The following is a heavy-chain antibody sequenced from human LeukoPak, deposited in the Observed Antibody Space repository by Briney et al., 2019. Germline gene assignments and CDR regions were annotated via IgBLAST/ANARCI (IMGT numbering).Heavy chain of an antibody. D-gene: IGHD2-2*01. V-gene: IGHV3-66*01. CDR2: IYSGGST. J-gene: IGHJ4*02. Sequence: GGSLRLSCAASGFTVSSNYMSWVRQAPGKGLEWVSVIYSGGSTYYADSVKGRFTISRDNSKNTLYLQMNSLRAEDTAVYYCASPWEPAAMRDYFDYWGQGTLVTVSS. CDR1: GFTVSSNY. CDR3: ASPWEPAAMRDYFDY.